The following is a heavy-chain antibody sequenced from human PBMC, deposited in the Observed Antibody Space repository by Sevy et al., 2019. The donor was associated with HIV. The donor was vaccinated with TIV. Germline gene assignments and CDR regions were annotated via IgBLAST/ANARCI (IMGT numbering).Heavy chain of an antibody. Sequence: GGSLRLSCAASGFTVSSSYMTWVRQPPGKGLEWVSVIYGGGSTYYADSVKGRFTISRDNSMNTVYLQMNNLRADDTAVDYCARGRGVFGAVAINWFDPWGQGALVTVSS. D-gene: IGHD3-3*01. CDR1: GFTVSSSY. J-gene: IGHJ5*02. V-gene: IGHV3-53*01. CDR3: ARGRGVFGAVAINWFDP. CDR2: IYGGGST.